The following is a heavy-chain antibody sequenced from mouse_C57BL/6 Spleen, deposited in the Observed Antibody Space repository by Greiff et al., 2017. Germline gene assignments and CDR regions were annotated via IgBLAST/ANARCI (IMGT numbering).Heavy chain of an antibody. V-gene: IGHV1-15*01. CDR3: TRSAYYYGSSYEFAY. J-gene: IGHJ3*01. D-gene: IGHD1-1*01. Sequence: QVQLKESGAELVRPGASVTLSCKASGYTFTDYEMHWVQQTPVHGLEWIGAIDPETGGTSYNQKFKGKAILTADKSSSTAYMELRSLTSEDSAVYYGTRSAYYYGSSYEFAYWGQGTLVTVSA. CDR2: IDPETGGT. CDR1: GYTFTDYE.